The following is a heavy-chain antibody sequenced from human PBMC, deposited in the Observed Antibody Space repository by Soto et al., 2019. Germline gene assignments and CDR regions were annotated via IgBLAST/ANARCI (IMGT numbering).Heavy chain of an antibody. CDR2: IYPGDSDT. D-gene: IGHD6-6*01. CDR1: GYSFASYW. CDR3: ARTRSFTLGFYYDGMDV. J-gene: IGHJ6*02. Sequence: GESLKISCQGSGYSFASYWIGWVRQMPGKDLEWMGIIYPGDSDTRYSPSFQGQVTISADKSLRTACLQWTSLKASDTALYYCARTRSFTLGFYYDGMDVWSQGTTVTVSS. V-gene: IGHV5-51*01.